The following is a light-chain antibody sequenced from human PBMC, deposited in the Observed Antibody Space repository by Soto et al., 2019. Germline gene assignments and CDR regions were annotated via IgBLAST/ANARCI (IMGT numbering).Light chain of an antibody. V-gene: IGLV1-40*01. CDR3: QSYDSNPSVV. Sequence: QSVLTQPPSVSGAPGQRVTISCTGHSSNIGTGYDVHWYQQLPGTAPKLLIYGNSNRPSGVPDRFSGSKSGTSAYLAITGLKAEDEADYYCQSYDSNPSVVFGGGTKLTVL. CDR2: GNS. CDR1: SSNIGTGYD. J-gene: IGLJ2*01.